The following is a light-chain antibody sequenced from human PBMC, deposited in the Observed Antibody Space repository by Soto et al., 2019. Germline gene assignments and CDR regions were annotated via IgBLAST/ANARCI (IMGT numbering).Light chain of an antibody. Sequence: DIQMTQSPSSLSASVGDRVTITCRASQSIDRYLNWYRQKPGKAPELLIYTASSLQSGVPSRFSGSGSGTDFTLTISSLQPEDFATYYCQQSYSNPVTFGQGTKVEIK. J-gene: IGKJ2*01. CDR1: QSIDRY. CDR3: QQSYSNPVT. CDR2: TAS. V-gene: IGKV1-39*01.